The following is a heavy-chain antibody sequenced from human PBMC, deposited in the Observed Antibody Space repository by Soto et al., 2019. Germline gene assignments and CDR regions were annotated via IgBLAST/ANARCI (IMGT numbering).Heavy chain of an antibody. Sequence: ASVKVSCKASGDTFTTNYLHWVRQAPGQGLEWMGRINPNNGATLYAQEFQGRLILTTDTSTSTVYMDLNSVKSDDTAIYFCARGLPGWGPLDFWAQGTPVTVSS. CDR3: ARGLPGWGPLDF. D-gene: IGHD7-27*01. J-gene: IGHJ4*02. CDR1: GDTFTTNY. V-gene: IGHV1-46*01. CDR2: INPNNGAT.